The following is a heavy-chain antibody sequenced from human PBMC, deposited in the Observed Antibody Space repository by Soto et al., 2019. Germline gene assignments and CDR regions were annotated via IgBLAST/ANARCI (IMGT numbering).Heavy chain of an antibody. CDR3: VREKEIIVVTFFGLDD. J-gene: IGHJ4*02. CDR1: GGSFSDHG. CDR2: IIPILGGA. Sequence: SSVKVSCKASGGSFSDHGISWVRQAPGQGLEWMGGIIPILGGATYPQKFQGRVTITADKSTSTVYMELDYLTSEDTAIYYCVREKEIIVVTFFGLDDGGQGKGVTLPS. D-gene: IGHD1-26*01. V-gene: IGHV1-69*06.